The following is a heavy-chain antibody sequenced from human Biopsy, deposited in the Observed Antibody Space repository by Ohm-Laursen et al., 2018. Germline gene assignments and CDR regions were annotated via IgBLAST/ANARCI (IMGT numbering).Heavy chain of an antibody. Sequence: GSLRLSCSASGFTFSGHAMSWVRQAPGKGLECVSIINGGGGSTWYSDPVKGRFTISRDNSKNTLYLQMNSLRAEDTGMYYCARDLYDFCGGCPFDPWGQGTLVTVSP. CDR3: ARDLYDFCGGCPFDP. CDR2: INGGGGST. V-gene: IGHV3-23*01. D-gene: IGHD3-3*01. CDR1: GFTFSGHA. J-gene: IGHJ5*02.